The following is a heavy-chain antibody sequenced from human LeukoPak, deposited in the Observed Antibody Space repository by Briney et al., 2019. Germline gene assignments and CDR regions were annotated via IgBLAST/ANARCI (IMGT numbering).Heavy chain of an antibody. CDR1: GFTFSTYN. D-gene: IGHD3-3*01. CDR3: ASRSSIWSGYQDTLYYFDS. J-gene: IGHJ4*02. CDR2: ITTSSSTI. V-gene: IGHV3-48*02. Sequence: GGSLRLSCAASGFTFSTYNMNWVRQAPGKGLEWVSYITTSSSTIYYADSVKGRFTISRDNAKNSLYLQMNSLRDEDTAVYYCASRSSIWSGYQDTLYYFDSWGQGTLVTVSS.